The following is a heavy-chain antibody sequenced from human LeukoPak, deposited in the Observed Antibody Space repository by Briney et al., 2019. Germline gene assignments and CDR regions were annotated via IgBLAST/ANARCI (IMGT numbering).Heavy chain of an antibody. CDR1: GDSISSDDYY. Sequence: SETLSLTCTVSGDSISSDDYYWSWIRQPPGKGLEWMGYIYYSGSTNYHPSLKSRVTISVDTSKNQFSLKLNSVTAADTAVYFCARQVVAVAGTGYFDYWGQGTLVTVSS. J-gene: IGHJ4*02. CDR2: IYYSGST. D-gene: IGHD6-19*01. V-gene: IGHV4-30-4*01. CDR3: ARQVVAVAGTGYFDY.